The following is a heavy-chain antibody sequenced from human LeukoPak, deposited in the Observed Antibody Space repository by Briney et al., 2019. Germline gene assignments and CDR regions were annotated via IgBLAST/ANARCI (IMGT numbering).Heavy chain of an antibody. Sequence: GGSLRLSCAASGFTFSSYEMNWVRQAPGKGLELVSYISSSGSTIYYADSVKGRFTISRDNAKNSLYLQMNSLRAEDTAVYYCARDRLIGDYYYYMDVWGKGTTVTVSS. D-gene: IGHD2-21*01. V-gene: IGHV3-48*03. CDR1: GFTFSSYE. CDR2: ISSSGSTI. CDR3: ARDRLIGDYYYYMDV. J-gene: IGHJ6*03.